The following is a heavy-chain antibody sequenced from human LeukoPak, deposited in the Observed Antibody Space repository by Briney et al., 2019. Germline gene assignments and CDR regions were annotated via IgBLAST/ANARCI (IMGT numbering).Heavy chain of an antibody. CDR1: GFTFSSYA. CDR2: ISFDGVYT. V-gene: IGHV3-30*01. D-gene: IGHD3-10*01. J-gene: IGHJ4*02. Sequence: TGGSLRLSCAASGFTFSSYAMHWVRQASGKGLEWVALISFDGVYTYYADSVKGRFAISRDNSENTLYLQLNSLRAEDTAVYYCARDSTYYYESGSSGPHYFDSWGQGTLVTVSS. CDR3: ARDSTYYYESGSSGPHYFDS.